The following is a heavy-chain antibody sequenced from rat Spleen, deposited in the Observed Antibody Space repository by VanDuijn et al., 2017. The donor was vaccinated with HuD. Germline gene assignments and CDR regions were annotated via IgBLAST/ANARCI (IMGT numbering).Heavy chain of an antibody. J-gene: IGHJ2*01. CDR2: LSYDGTTT. Sequence: VQLVESGGGLVQPGRSLKLSCAASGFTFSNYGMAWVRQAPTKGLEWVATLSYDGTTTYYRDSVKGRFTISRDNAKSTLYLQMDSLRSEDTATYYCAKDRVGVFDYWGQGVMVTVSS. CDR1: GFTFSNYG. V-gene: IGHV5-29*01. CDR3: AKDRVGVFDY. D-gene: IGHD4-3*01.